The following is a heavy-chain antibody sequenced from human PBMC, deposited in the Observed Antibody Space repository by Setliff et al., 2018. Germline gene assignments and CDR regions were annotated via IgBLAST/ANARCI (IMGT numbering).Heavy chain of an antibody. J-gene: IGHJ3*02. CDR3: ASQPGVPQIDGFDI. CDR1: GASISANHY. CDR2: ISYGGNT. Sequence: SETLSLTCTVSGASISANHYWGWIRQTPGKGLEWIGSISYGGNTYYDPSLKSRVTIFADTSRNQFSLKVNSVTAADTAVYYCASQPGVPQIDGFDIWGQGTMVTVSS. V-gene: IGHV4-39*01.